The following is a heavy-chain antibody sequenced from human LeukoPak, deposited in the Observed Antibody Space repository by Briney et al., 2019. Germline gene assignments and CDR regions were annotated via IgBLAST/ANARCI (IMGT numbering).Heavy chain of an antibody. V-gene: IGHV3-66*01. J-gene: IGHJ6*03. CDR2: IYRCGSK. D-gene: IGHD6-13*01. CDR3: ARANLQGSSWYSYYYYYMDV. CDR1: GFPFRSNY. Sequence: GGSVRLSCAPSGFPFRSNYMRWVRQAPGRGREGVAVIYRCGSKYYPDSVKGRFTISRDNSKNTLYLQMNSLRADDTAVYYSARANLQGSSWYSYYYYYMDVWGKGTTVTISS.